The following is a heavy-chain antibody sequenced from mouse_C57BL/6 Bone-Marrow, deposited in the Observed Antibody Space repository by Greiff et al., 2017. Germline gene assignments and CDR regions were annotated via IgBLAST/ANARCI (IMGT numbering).Heavy chain of an antibody. Sequence: QVQLQQPGTELVKPGASVKLSCKASGYTFTSYWMHWVKPRPGQGLEWIGNINPSNGGTNYNEKFKSKATLTVDKSSSTAYMPLSSLTSEDSAVYYCARLSGSSIHWYFDVWGTGTTVTVSS. V-gene: IGHV1-53*01. CDR3: ARLSGSSIHWYFDV. J-gene: IGHJ1*03. D-gene: IGHD1-1*01. CDR2: INPSNGGT. CDR1: GYTFTSYW.